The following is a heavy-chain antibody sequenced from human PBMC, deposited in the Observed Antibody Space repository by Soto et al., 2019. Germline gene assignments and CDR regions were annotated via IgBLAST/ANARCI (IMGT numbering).Heavy chain of an antibody. Sequence: QVTLKESGPVLVKPTETLTLTCTVSGFSLSNAKVRVSWIRQPPGKALEWLAHIFSNDERSYSLSLKSRLTISKDTSKSQVVLTMTNMDPVDTATYYCAQDRELGSSWPNYYYYAMDVWGQGTTVTVSS. J-gene: IGHJ6*02. CDR2: IFSNDER. CDR1: GFSLSNAKVR. D-gene: IGHD6-13*01. V-gene: IGHV2-26*01. CDR3: AQDRELGSSWPNYYYYAMDV.